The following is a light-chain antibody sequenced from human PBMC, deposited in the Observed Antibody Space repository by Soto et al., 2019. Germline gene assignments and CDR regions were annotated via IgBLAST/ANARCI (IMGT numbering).Light chain of an antibody. V-gene: IGKV3D-20*02. CDR3: QQRSNFPVT. Sequence: EIVLTQSPGTLSLSPGERATLSCRASQSVSSSYLAWYQQKPGQAPRLLIYGASSRATGIPDRFSGSGSGTDFTLTISRLEPEDFAVFYCQQRSNFPVTFGPGTKVDIK. CDR2: GAS. J-gene: IGKJ3*01. CDR1: QSVSSSY.